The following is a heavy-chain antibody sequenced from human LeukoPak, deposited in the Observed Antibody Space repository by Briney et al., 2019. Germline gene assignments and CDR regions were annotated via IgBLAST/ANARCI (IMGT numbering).Heavy chain of an antibody. Sequence: SETLSLTCTVSGGSISSSSYYWGWIRQPPGKGLEWIGSIYYSGSTYYNPSLESRVTISVDTSKNQFSLTLSSVTAADTAVYYWARVGYCSGGSCYYYYYYYMDVCGKGTTVTVSS. CDR2: IYYSGST. CDR3: ARVGYCSGGSCYYYYYYYMDV. J-gene: IGHJ6*03. D-gene: IGHD2-15*01. CDR1: GGSISSSSYY. V-gene: IGHV4-39*07.